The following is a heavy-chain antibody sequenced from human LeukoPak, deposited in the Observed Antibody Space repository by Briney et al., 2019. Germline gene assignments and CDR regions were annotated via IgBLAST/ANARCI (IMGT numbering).Heavy chain of an antibody. D-gene: IGHD6-19*01. J-gene: IGHJ4*02. Sequence: PGGSLRLSCAASSFNFNTYWMHWVRQPPGKGLVWVSRISPDGRSTNYADSVKGRFTISRDNAKNTLYLQMNSLRAEDTAIYYCAKVDGTGNSVFDNWGQGTLVPVSS. CDR3: AKVDGTGNSVFDN. CDR1: SFNFNTYW. CDR2: ISPDGRST. V-gene: IGHV3-74*01.